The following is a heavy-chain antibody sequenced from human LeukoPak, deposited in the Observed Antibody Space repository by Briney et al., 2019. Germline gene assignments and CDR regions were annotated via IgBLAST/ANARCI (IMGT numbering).Heavy chain of an antibody. CDR2: INHSGST. V-gene: IGHV4-34*01. Sequence: GSLRLSCAASGITFSNYALSWVRQAPGKGLEWIGEINHSGSTNYDPSLRSRVTISVDTSKNQFSLKLSSVTAADTAVYYCARGLSAIVYWGREPWSPSPQ. CDR3: ARGLSAIVY. D-gene: IGHD2-15*01. CDR1: GITFSNYA. J-gene: IGHJ4*02.